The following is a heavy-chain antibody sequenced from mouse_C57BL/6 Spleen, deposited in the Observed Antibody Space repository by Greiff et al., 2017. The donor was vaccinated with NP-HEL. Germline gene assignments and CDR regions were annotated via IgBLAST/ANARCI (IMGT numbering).Heavy chain of an antibody. CDR1: GYTFTSYW. Sequence: VQLQQPGAELVRPGSSVKLSCKASGYTFTSYWMHWVKQRPIQGLEWIGNIDPSDSETHYNKKFKDKATLTVDKSSSTAYMQLSSLASEDSAVYYCARFSSSGCLMDYWGQGTSVTVSS. CDR2: IDPSDSET. D-gene: IGHD3-2*02. V-gene: IGHV1-52*01. CDR3: ARFSSSGCLMDY. J-gene: IGHJ4*01.